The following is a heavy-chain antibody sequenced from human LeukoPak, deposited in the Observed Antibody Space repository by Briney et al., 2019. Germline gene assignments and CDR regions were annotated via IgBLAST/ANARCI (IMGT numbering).Heavy chain of an antibody. CDR2: INPNSGGT. CDR1: GYTFTDYY. D-gene: IGHD3-22*01. CDR3: ARAAPSDKLDH. J-gene: IGHJ4*02. V-gene: IGHV1-2*02. Sequence: ASVTVSCKASGYTFTDYYMYWVRQAPGQGLEWMGWINPNSGGTDYAQTFQGRVAMTRDTSITTAYMELSRLSSDDTAVYYCARAAPSDKLDHCGPETLVSVSS.